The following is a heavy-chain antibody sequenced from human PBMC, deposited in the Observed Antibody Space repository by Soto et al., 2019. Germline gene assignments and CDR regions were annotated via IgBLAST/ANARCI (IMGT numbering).Heavy chain of an antibody. CDR1: GFTFSSYA. CDR3: AKEVAAAPNRAFDI. CDR2: ISGSGGST. D-gene: IGHD6-13*01. V-gene: IGHV3-23*01. J-gene: IGHJ3*02. Sequence: GESLKISCAASGFTFSSYAMSWVRQAPGKGLEWVSAISGSGGSTYYADSVKGRFTISRDNSKNTLYLQMNSLRAEDTAVYYCAKEVAAAPNRAFDIWGQGTMVTVSS.